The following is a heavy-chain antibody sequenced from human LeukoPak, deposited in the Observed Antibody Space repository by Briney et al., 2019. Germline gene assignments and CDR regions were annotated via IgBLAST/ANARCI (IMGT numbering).Heavy chain of an antibody. D-gene: IGHD2-15*01. CDR2: INPNSGGT. Sequence: ASVKVSCKASGYTFTGYYMRWVRQAPGQGLEWMGWINPNSGGTNYAQKFQGRVTMTRDTSISTAYMELSRLRSDDTAVYYCARVKGGGSYYYMDVWGKGTTVTISS. V-gene: IGHV1-2*02. CDR1: GYTFTGYY. CDR3: ARVKGGGSYYYMDV. J-gene: IGHJ6*03.